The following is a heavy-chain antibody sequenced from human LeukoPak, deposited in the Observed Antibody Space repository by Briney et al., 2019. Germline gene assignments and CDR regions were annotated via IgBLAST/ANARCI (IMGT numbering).Heavy chain of an antibody. D-gene: IGHD3-16*01. CDR2: INHSGST. J-gene: IGHJ4*02. Sequence: PSETLSLTCAVYGGSFSGYYWSWIRQPPGKGLEWIGEINHSGSTNYNPSLKSRVTISVGTSKNQFSLKLSSVTAADTAVYYCARGPAGGPFDYWGQGTLVTVSS. CDR3: ARGPAGGPFDY. CDR1: GGSFSGYY. V-gene: IGHV4-34*01.